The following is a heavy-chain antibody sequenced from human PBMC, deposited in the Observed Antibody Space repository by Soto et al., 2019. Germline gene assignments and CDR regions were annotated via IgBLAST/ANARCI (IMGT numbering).Heavy chain of an antibody. V-gene: IGHV3-20*01. J-gene: IGHJ6*03. Sequence: SGGSLRLSCAASGFTFDDYGMSWVRQAPGKGLEWVSGINWNGGSTGYADSVKGRFTISRDNAKNSLYLQMNSLRAEDTALYHCARVLHDQILTELERPYYYYMDVWGKGTTVTVSS. CDR2: INWNGGST. D-gene: IGHD1-1*01. CDR3: ARVLHDQILTELERPYYYYMDV. CDR1: GFTFDDYG.